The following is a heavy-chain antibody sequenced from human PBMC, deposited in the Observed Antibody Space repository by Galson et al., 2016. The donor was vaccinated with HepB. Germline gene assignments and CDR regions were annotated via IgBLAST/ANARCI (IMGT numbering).Heavy chain of an antibody. CDR1: GFSLGDFA. V-gene: IGHV3-49*03. CDR2: IRTGRFGGTP. CDR3: TRDNGSGHSGYYVRGFLRCAR. J-gene: IGHJ1*01. D-gene: IGHD3-3*01. Sequence: SLRLSCAASGFSLGDFAVSWFRQTPGKGLEWVGLIRTGRFGGTPQYAASMEGRFAISRDDSQSTVNLARNRLKVADTGVYFCTRDNGSGHSGYYVRGFLRCARWGQRTLVSVSS.